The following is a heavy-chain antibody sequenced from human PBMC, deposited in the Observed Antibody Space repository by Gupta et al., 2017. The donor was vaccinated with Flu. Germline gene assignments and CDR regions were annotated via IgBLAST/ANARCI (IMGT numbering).Heavy chain of an antibody. J-gene: IGHJ3*01. CDR1: GFTFSTYA. CDR2: ISGSGGET. D-gene: IGHD1-26*01. V-gene: IGHV3-23*01. CDR3: AKRPIVGGSEWGAFDL. Sequence: EVQLLESGGDLVQPGGSLRLSCTASGFTFSTYAMNWVRQAPGKGLEWVSTISGSGGETYYADSVKGRFTISRDNSRNTLYLQMNGLRDGDTAIYYCAKRPIVGGSEWGAFDLWGQGTMVTVSS.